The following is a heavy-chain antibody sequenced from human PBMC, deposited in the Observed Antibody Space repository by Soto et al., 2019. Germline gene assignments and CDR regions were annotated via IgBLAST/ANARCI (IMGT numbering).Heavy chain of an antibody. CDR2: VSYDGINK. Sequence: QVQLVESGGGVVKPGRSLRLSCVASGFTLSHYDMNWVRQAPGKGLEWVAVVSYDGINKYYGDSVRGRFTISRDNSKNTLYLQMNSLRAEDTAVYSCAKGELINPQLFEFWGQGALVTVSS. J-gene: IGHJ4*02. CDR1: GFTLSHYD. V-gene: IGHV3-30*18. CDR3: AKGELINPQLFEF. D-gene: IGHD1-26*01.